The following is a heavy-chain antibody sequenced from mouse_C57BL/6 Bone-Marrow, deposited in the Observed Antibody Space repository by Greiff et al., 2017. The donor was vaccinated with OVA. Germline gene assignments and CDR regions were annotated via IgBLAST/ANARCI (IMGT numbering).Heavy chain of an antibody. CDR2: IWTGGGT. J-gene: IGHJ2*01. CDR3: ARKYGNYEYYFDY. V-gene: IGHV2-9-1*01. CDR1: GFSLTSYA. Sequence: QVQLQQSGPGLVAPSQSLSITCTVSGFSLTSYAISWVRQPPGKGLEWLGVIWTGGGTNYNSALKSRLSISKDNSKSQVFLKMNSMHTDTTARYYSARKYGNYEYYFDYWGQGTTRTVSS. D-gene: IGHD2-1*01.